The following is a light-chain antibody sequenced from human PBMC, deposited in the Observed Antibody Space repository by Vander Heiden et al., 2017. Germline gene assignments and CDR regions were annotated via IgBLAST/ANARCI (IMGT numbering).Light chain of an antibody. J-gene: IGKJ1*01. CDR2: KAS. CDR1: QSISSW. Sequence: DIQMTKSPSTLSATVGDRVTITCRASQSISSWLAWYQQKPGNAPKLLIYKASNLEPGVPSRFSGSGSGTEFTLTISSLQPDDCATYYCQQYNSYSWTFGQGTKGEIK. CDR3: QQYNSYSWT. V-gene: IGKV1-5*03.